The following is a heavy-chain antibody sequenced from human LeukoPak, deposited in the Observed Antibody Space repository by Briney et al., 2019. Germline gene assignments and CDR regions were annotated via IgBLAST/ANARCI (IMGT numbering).Heavy chain of an antibody. CDR2: ISAYNGNT. J-gene: IGHJ4*02. CDR1: GYTFTSYG. D-gene: IGHD2-15*01. V-gene: IGHV1-18*01. CDR3: ARLDGILTPPDY. Sequence: ASVKVSCKGSGYTFTSYGISWVRQSPGQGLEWMGWISAYNGNTNYAQKLQGRVTMTTDTSTSTAYMELRSLRSDDTAVYYCARLDGILTPPDYWGQGTLVTVSS.